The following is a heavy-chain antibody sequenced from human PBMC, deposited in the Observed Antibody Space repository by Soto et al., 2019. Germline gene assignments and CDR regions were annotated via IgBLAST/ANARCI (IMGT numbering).Heavy chain of an antibody. CDR3: ARGGLGYSSGWPESYYFDY. CDR1: GGSFSGYY. Sequence: SETLSLTCAVYGGSFSGYYWSWIRQPPGKGLEWIGEINHSGSTNYNPSLKSRVTISVDTSKNQFSLKLSSVTAADTAMYYCARGGLGYSSGWPESYYFDYWGQGTLVTVSS. CDR2: INHSGST. J-gene: IGHJ4*02. V-gene: IGHV4-34*01. D-gene: IGHD6-19*01.